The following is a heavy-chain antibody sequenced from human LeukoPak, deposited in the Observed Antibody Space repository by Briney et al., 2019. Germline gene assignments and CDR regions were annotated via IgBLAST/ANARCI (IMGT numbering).Heavy chain of an antibody. V-gene: IGHV3-21*01. CDR1: GFTFSNYI. CDR2: ISSGGTYI. Sequence: GGSLRLSCAASGFTFSNYIMNWVRQAPGKGLEWVSSISSGGTYIYYADSVKGRFTISRDNTKNSLYLQMNSLRAEDTAVYYCATSGIVLVPAAYVPDYWGQGTLVTVSS. CDR3: ATSGIVLVPAAYVPDY. D-gene: IGHD2-2*01. J-gene: IGHJ4*02.